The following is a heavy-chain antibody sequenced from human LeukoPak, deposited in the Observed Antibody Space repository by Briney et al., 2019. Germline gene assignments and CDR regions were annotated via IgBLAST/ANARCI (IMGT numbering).Heavy chain of an antibody. CDR1: GFTVSSNY. V-gene: IGHV3-66*04. Sequence: GGSLRLSCAASGFTVSSNYMSWVRQAPGKGLEWVSVIYSGGSTYYADSVKGRFTISRDNSKNTLYLQMNSLRAEDTAVYYCARHESAVLRYFDWLLPLLDYWAREPWSPSPQ. CDR3: ARHESAVLRYFDWLLPLLDY. CDR2: IYSGGST. J-gene: IGHJ4*02. D-gene: IGHD3-9*01.